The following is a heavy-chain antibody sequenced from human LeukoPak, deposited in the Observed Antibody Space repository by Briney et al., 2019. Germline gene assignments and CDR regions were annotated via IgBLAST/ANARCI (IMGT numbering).Heavy chain of an antibody. CDR2: IYYTGIA. CDR3: ASPGITTFDY. J-gene: IGHJ4*02. V-gene: IGHV4-39*01. Sequence: SETLSLTCTVSGASISGNSFYWGWVRQPPGKGLEWIGNIYYTGIAYYNPSLKSRVTISVDTSKNQFSLRLNSVTAADTAIYYCASPGITTFDYWGQGTLVTVSS. D-gene: IGHD3-22*01. CDR1: GASISGNSFY.